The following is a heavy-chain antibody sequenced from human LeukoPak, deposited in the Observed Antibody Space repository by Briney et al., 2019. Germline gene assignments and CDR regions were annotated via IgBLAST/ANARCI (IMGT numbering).Heavy chain of an antibody. CDR2: IYHSGST. J-gene: IGHJ4*02. D-gene: IGHD5-18*01. CDR1: GYSISSGYY. Sequence: SETLSLTCAVSGYSISSGYYWGWIRQPPGKGLEWIGSIYHSGSTYYNPSLKSRVTISVDTSKNQFSLKLSSVTAADTAVYYCARQWGYSYDQGIGYWGQGTLVTVSS. CDR3: ARQWGYSYDQGIGY. V-gene: IGHV4-38-2*01.